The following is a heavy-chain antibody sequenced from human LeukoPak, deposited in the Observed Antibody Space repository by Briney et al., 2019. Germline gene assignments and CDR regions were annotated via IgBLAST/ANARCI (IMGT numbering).Heavy chain of an antibody. CDR1: GFTVSNNY. Sequence: GGSLRLSCAASGFTVSNNYMNWVRQAPGKGREWVANIKEDESEKYYVDSVKGRFTISRDNAKNSLYLQMNSLRVEDTAVYYCVGGRYHDYWGQGTLVTVSS. CDR3: VGGRYHDY. D-gene: IGHD1-26*01. V-gene: IGHV3-7*01. J-gene: IGHJ4*02. CDR2: IKEDESEK.